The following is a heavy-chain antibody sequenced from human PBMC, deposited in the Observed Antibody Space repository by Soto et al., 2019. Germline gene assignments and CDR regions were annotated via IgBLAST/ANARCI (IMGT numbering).Heavy chain of an antibody. CDR1: GYIFIDYW. CDR2: VYPRDSDT. V-gene: IGHV5-51*01. D-gene: IGHD2-15*01. J-gene: IGHJ4*02. Sequence: GESLKISCKASGYIFIDYWIGWVRQMPGKGLEWMGIVYPRDSDTRYSPPFQGQVTISVDRSTGTAFLQWRSLKASDTALYYCARPPLPGYSIHFNSWGQGTLVTVSS. CDR3: ARPPLPGYSIHFNS.